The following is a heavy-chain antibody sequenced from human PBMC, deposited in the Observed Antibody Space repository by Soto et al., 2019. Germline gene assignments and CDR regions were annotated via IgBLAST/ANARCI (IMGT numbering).Heavy chain of an antibody. CDR2: IYPGDSDT. V-gene: IGHV5-51*01. CDR1: GYSFTSYW. J-gene: IGHJ6*02. CDR3: ASISASGKYCYGMDV. D-gene: IGHD2-21*01. Sequence: ESLKISCKGSGYSFTSYWIGWVRQMPGKGLEWMGIIYPGDSDTRYSPSFQGQVTISADKSISTAYLQWSSLKASDTAMYYCASISASGKYCYGMDVCGQGTTDIVSS.